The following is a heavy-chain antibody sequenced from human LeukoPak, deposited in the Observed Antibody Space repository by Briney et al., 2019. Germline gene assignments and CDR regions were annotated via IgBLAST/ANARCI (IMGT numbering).Heavy chain of an antibody. Sequence: GGSLRLSCAASGFNFSTYSMNWVRQAPGKGLEWVSYISSSSSTIYYADSVKGRFTISRDNAKNSLYLQMDSLRAEDTTVYYCTRSTYYFDYWGQGILVTVSS. CDR2: ISSSSSTI. CDR1: GFNFSTYS. J-gene: IGHJ4*02. V-gene: IGHV3-48*01. CDR3: TRSTYYFDY.